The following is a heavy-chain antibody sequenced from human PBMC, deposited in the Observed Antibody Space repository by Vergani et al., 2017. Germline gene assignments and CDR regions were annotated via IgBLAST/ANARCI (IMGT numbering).Heavy chain of an antibody. V-gene: IGHV4-34*01. J-gene: IGHJ5*02. CDR1: GGSFSGYY. Sequence: QVQLQQWGAGLLKPSETLSLTCAVYGGSFSGYYWSWIRQPPGKGLEWIGEINHSGSTNYNPSLKSRVTISVDTSKNQFSLKLSSVTAADTAVYYCARDPRDDSTTGSGYNWFDPWGQGTLVTVSS. CDR3: ARDPRDDSTTGSGYNWFDP. CDR2: INHSGST. D-gene: IGHD3-22*01.